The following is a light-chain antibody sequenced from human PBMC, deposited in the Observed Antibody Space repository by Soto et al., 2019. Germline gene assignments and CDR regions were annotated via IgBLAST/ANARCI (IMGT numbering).Light chain of an antibody. Sequence: QSALTQPPSASGTPGQTVTISCSGSSSNVGKNIVNWYQQVPGTAPKLLIYSTDQRPSGVPDRFSGSKSGTSASLAISGLQSEDEADYYCEAWDEGRNDSYVIGSGIKVTVL. J-gene: IGLJ1*01. V-gene: IGLV1-44*01. CDR3: EAWDEGRNDSYV. CDR2: STD. CDR1: SSNVGKNI.